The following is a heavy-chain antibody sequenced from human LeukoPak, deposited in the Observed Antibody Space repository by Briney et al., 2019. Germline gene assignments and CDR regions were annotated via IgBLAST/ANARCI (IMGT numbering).Heavy chain of an antibody. CDR1: GFTFTNYG. J-gene: IGHJ1*01. V-gene: IGHV3-23*01. CDR2: ITPDAGRT. Sequence: GGTLRLSCAASGFTFTNYGMNWVRQAPGKGLEWVSGITPDAGRTYYADSVKGRFTIYRDNSKNTVYLQMNSLKTEDTAVYYCTRLIGDYYYDSSGYEYFQHWGQGTLVTVSS. D-gene: IGHD3-22*01. CDR3: TRLIGDYYYDSSGYEYFQH.